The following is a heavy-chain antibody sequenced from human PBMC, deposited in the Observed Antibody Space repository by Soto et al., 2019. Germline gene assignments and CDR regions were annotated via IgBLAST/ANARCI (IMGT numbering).Heavy chain of an antibody. V-gene: IGHV1-69*06. D-gene: IGHD1-20*01. CDR1: GGAFTNYS. CDR2: IIPLHNTS. J-gene: IGHJ6*02. Sequence: QVQLLQPGAEVKKPGSSVKVSCKVSGGAFTNYSLNWVRHAPGQGLEWLGGIIPLHNTSNYSLKLLGRGSVTADIYSNTVYMHLSGLTSDDTATYYCAIWSNWNPLYYRGMDVWGQGTTVTVSS. CDR3: AIWSNWNPLYYRGMDV.